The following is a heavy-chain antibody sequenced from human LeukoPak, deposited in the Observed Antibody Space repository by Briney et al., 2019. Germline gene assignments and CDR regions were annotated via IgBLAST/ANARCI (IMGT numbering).Heavy chain of an antibody. Sequence: HGESLKISCKASGYSFTNSWIGWVRQMPGKGLEWMGIIYRDDSDTRYSPSFQGQVTMSADESISTAYLQWSSLKASDTAMYYCARRKDGHFDYWGQGTLVTVSP. V-gene: IGHV5-51*01. J-gene: IGHJ4*02. CDR3: ARRKDGHFDY. D-gene: IGHD5-24*01. CDR1: GYSFTNSW. CDR2: IYRDDSDT.